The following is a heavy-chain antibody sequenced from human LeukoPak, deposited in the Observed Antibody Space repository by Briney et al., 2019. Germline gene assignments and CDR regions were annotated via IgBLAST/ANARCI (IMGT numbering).Heavy chain of an antibody. Sequence: GESLKISCKGSGYIFTSYWIGWVRQMPGKGLEWMGIIYPGDSDTRYSPSFQGQVTISADKSISTAYLQWSSLKASDTAMYYCARRGGQWLVRGNAYYFDYWGQGTLVTVSS. CDR3: ARRGGQWLVRGNAYYFDY. CDR1: GYIFTSYW. V-gene: IGHV5-51*01. CDR2: IYPGDSDT. D-gene: IGHD6-19*01. J-gene: IGHJ4*02.